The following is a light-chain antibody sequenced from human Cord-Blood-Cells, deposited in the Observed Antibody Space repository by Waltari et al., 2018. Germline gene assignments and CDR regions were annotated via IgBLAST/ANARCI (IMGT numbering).Light chain of an antibody. CDR3: SSYTSSSTDVV. CDR1: SSDVGGYNY. Sequence: QSALTQPASVSGSPGQSITISCTGTSSDVGGYNYVSWYQQHPGKAPKLMIYDVSKRPSGFSNRLSGSKSGNTASLTISGLQAEDEADYYCSSYTSSSTDVVFGGGTKLTVL. V-gene: IGLV2-14*01. CDR2: DVS. J-gene: IGLJ2*01.